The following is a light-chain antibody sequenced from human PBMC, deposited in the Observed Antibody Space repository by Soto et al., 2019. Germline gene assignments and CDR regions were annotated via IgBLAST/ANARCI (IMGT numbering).Light chain of an antibody. CDR2: AAS. J-gene: IGKJ5*01. V-gene: IGKV1-39*01. Sequence: DIQMTQSPSPLSASVGARVTIPGRASPSIGTYLNWYQHKLGKAPKLLIYAASSLQGGVPSRLTGSGSGTDFTLTINSLQPEDFSTYFCQQSYSIPITFGQGTRLEIK. CDR3: QQSYSIPIT. CDR1: PSIGTY.